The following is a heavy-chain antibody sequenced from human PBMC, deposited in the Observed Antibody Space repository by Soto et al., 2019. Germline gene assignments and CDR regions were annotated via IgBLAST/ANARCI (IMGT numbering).Heavy chain of an antibody. D-gene: IGHD1-26*01. CDR2: IFHSGST. CDR1: GGSISNSNW. CDR3: AHRPIVGAAI. Sequence: QVQLQESGPGLVKPSGTLSLTCAVFGGSISNSNWWTWVRQPPGKGLDWIGEIFHSGSTTYNSSLMGRVTISVDKANTQFSLKLSSVTAADTAVYYCAHRPIVGAAIWGQGTLVTVSS. J-gene: IGHJ4*02. V-gene: IGHV4-4*02.